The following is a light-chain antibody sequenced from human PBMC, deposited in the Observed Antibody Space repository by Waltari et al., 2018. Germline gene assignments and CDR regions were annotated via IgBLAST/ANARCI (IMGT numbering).Light chain of an antibody. Sequence: QLVLTQSPSASASLGASVKLTCTLSSGPSTNDVAWLQQQPEKGPRFLMKVNSDGSHTKGDEIPDRFSGSSSGAERYLTISSLQSEDEADYYCQTGGHGTWVFGGGTKLTVL. J-gene: IGLJ3*02. V-gene: IGLV4-69*01. CDR1: SGPSTND. CDR3: QTGGHGTWV. CDR2: VNSDGSH.